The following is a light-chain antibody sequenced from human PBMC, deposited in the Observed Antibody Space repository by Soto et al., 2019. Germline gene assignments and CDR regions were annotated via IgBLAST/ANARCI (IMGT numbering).Light chain of an antibody. CDR3: HQYNSYPHT. Sequence: DIQMTQSPSTLSASVGDRVTITCRASQSISSWLAWYQQKPGEAPKLLIYDASTLESGVPSRFSGSGSGTKFPPTISSLQADDFSAYYCHQYNSYPHTFGQGTKLEIK. CDR1: QSISSW. V-gene: IGKV1-5*01. J-gene: IGKJ2*01. CDR2: DAS.